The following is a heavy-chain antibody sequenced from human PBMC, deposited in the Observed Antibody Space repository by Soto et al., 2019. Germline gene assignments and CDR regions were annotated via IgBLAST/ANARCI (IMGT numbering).Heavy chain of an antibody. D-gene: IGHD2-15*01. J-gene: IGHJ1*01. CDR3: AREENCSDGICYSEYFQR. V-gene: IGHV1-46*01. CDR2: VNPSGGST. Sequence: ASVKVSCKASGYIFTAYSMHWVRQAPGQGLERMGVVNPSGGSTNYAQKFQGRITMTRDTSTSTVYMDLSSLTSEDTAVYYCAREENCSDGICYSEYFQRWGQGTLVTVSS. CDR1: GYIFTAYS.